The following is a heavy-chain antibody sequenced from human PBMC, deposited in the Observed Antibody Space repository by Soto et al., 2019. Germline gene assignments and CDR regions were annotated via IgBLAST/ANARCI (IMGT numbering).Heavy chain of an antibody. Sequence: GAAVKVSCKASGYTFTSYGISWVRQAPGQRLEWMGWISAYNGNTNYAQKLQGRVTMTTDTSTSTAYMELRSLRSDDTAVYYCAIDIHNFWRGYDKETNWFDAWGQGTLLTV. D-gene: IGHD3-3*01. CDR3: AIDIHNFWRGYDKETNWFDA. CDR2: ISAYNGNT. J-gene: IGHJ5*02. V-gene: IGHV1-18*01. CDR1: GYTFTSYG.